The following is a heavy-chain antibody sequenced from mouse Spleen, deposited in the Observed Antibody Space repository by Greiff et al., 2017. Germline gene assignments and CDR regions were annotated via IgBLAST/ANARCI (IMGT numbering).Heavy chain of an antibody. J-gene: IGHJ1*03. D-gene: IGHD2-3*01. CDR3: AKNDDGYYFDV. Sequence: VQLQQSGPGLVQPSQSLSVTCTVSGFSLSVYGVHWVRQSPGKGLEWLGVIWRDGVTDYNAAFMSRLSITKDNSKSQVFFKMNSLQADDTAIYYCAKNDDGYYFDVWDTGTTVTVSS. CDR1: GFSLSVYG. V-gene: IGHV2-5*01. CDR2: IWRDGVT.